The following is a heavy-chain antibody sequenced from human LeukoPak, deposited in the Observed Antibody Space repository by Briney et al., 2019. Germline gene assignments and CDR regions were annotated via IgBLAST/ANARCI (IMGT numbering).Heavy chain of an antibody. J-gene: IGHJ2*01. V-gene: IGHV3-7*01. CDR1: GFIFSTYW. CDR2: IRQDGIEQ. Sequence: GGSLRLSCTAFGFIFSTYWMTWLRQAPGMGLEWVANIRQDGIEQFYVDSVKGRFTISRDNADNSLYLQLNSLRAEDTAVYYCARVRTEWYIDLWGRGTLVTVSS. CDR3: ARVRTEWYIDL. D-gene: IGHD1-1*01.